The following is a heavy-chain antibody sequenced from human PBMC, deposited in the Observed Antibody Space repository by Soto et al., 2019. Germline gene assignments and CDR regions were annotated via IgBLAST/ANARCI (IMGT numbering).Heavy chain of an antibody. J-gene: IGHJ5*02. Sequence: QVQLVQSGAEVKKPGSSVKVSCKASGGTFSSYTISWVRQAPGQGLEWMGRIIPILGIANYAQKFQGRVTITADKSTSTAYMELSSLRSEDTAVYYCARERGGHMVRGVITPSTENWFDPWGQGTLVTVSS. CDR3: ARERGGHMVRGVITPSTENWFDP. V-gene: IGHV1-69*08. CDR1: GGTFSSYT. D-gene: IGHD3-10*01. CDR2: IIPILGIA.